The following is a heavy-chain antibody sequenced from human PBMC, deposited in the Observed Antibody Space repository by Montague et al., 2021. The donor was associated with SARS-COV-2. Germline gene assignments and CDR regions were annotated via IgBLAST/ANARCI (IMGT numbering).Heavy chain of an antibody. CDR1: GASISTGIYY. J-gene: IGHJ4*02. D-gene: IGHD1-26*01. CDR2: IRTTGHT. V-gene: IGHV4-61*02. CDR3: AGFGSGTLEFDL. Sequence: TLSLTCTVSGASISTGIYYWSWIRQPAGKGLEWIVRIRTTGHTDSNSSLESRVSMSVDTSTNQFSLSLTSVTAADTAVYFCAGFGSGTLEFDLWGQGTLVTVSS.